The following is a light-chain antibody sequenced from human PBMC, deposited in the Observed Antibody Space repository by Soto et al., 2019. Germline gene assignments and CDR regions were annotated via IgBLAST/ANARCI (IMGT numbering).Light chain of an antibody. CDR3: CSYAGVV. J-gene: IGLJ2*01. Sequence: QSALTQPASVSGSPGQSITISCTGTSSDVGSYNLVSWYQQHPGKAPKLMIYEGSKRPSRVSNRFSGSKSGNTASLTISGLQAEDEADYYCCSYAGVVFGGGTKLTVL. CDR2: EGS. V-gene: IGLV2-23*01. CDR1: SSDVGSYNL.